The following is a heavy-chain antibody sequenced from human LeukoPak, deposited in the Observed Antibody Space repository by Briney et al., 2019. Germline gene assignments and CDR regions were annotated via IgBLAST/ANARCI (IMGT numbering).Heavy chain of an antibody. V-gene: IGHV1-2*02. J-gene: IGHJ5*02. D-gene: IGHD1-7*01. Sequence: ASVKVSCKASGYTFTGYYMHWVRQAPGQGLEWMGWINPNSGGTNYAQKFQGRVTMTRDTSISTAYMELSRLRSGDTAVYYCARDLTGTTGWFDPWGQGTLVTVSS. CDR3: ARDLTGTTGWFDP. CDR1: GYTFTGYY. CDR2: INPNSGGT.